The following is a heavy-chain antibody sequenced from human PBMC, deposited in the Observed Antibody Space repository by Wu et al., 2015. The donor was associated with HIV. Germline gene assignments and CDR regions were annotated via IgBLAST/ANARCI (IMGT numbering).Heavy chain of an antibody. D-gene: IGHD5-12*01. J-gene: IGHJ6*02. Sequence: QVQLVQSGAEVKKPGSSVKVSCKASGGTFSSYAISWVRQAPGQGLEWMGGIIPIFGTANYAQKFQGRVTITTDESTSTAYMELSSLRSEDTAVYYCARDRAGYSGPVYYYYGMDVWGQGTTVTVSS. CDR3: ARDRAGYSGPVYYYYGMDV. V-gene: IGHV1-69*05. CDR2: IIPIFGTA. CDR1: GGTFSSYA.